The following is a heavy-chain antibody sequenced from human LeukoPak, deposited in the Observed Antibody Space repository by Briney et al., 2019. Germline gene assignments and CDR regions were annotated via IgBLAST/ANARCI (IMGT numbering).Heavy chain of an antibody. Sequence: SETLSLTCAVYGGSFSGYYWSWIRQPPGKGLEWIGEINHSGSTNYNPSLKSRVTISVDTSKNQFSLKLSSVTAADTAVYYCARDLYSSGWYRVCSDWGQGTLVTVSS. J-gene: IGHJ4*02. V-gene: IGHV4-34*01. CDR1: GGSFSGYY. CDR2: INHSGST. D-gene: IGHD6-19*01. CDR3: ARDLYSSGWYRVCSD.